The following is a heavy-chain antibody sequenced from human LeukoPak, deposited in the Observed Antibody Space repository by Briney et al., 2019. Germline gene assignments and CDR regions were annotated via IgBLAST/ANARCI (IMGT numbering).Heavy chain of an antibody. CDR1: GFTFSSYW. CDR2: IKQDGSEK. CDR3: ASTYYYDSSGYYSPTWWFDP. V-gene: IGHV3-7*01. D-gene: IGHD3-22*01. Sequence: PGGSLRLSCAASGFTFSSYWMSWVRQAPGKELEWVANIKQDGSEKYYVDSVKGRFTISRDNAKNSLYLQMNSLRAEDTAVYYCASTYYYDSSGYYSPTWWFDPWGQGTLVTVSS. J-gene: IGHJ5*02.